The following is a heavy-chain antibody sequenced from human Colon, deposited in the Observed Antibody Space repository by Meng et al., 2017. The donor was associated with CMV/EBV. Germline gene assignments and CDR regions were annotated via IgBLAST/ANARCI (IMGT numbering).Heavy chain of an antibody. CDR3: ARVGGSGLNWLDP. J-gene: IGHJ5*02. Sequence: KASGYTFTNYGISWVRQAPGQGREWMGWISAYNGHTNYPQKFQGRVTMTTDTSTSTAYMEVRSLRSDDTAVYYCARVGGSGLNWLDPWSQGTLVTVSS. V-gene: IGHV1-18*01. D-gene: IGHD3-10*01. CDR2: ISAYNGHT. CDR1: GYTFTNYG.